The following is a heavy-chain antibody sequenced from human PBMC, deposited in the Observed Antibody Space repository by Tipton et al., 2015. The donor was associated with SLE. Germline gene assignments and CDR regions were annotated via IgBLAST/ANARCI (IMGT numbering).Heavy chain of an antibody. CDR1: GFIFSDHY. D-gene: IGHD3-3*01. CDR2: IHEDGGEK. Sequence: QLVQSGGGLVQPGGSLSLSCAASGFIFSDHYMDWVRQAPGQGLAWVANIHEDGGEKYYVDSVKGRFTISRDNADNSVFLQMNILRADDTAVYYCVRRADYDFWTGPKWFDPWGQGTLVTVSS. V-gene: IGHV3-7*01. CDR3: VRRADYDFWTGPKWFDP. J-gene: IGHJ5*02.